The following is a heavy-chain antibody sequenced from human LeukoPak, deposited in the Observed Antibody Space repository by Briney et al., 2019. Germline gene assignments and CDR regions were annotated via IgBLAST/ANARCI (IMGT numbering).Heavy chain of an antibody. CDR2: IYHSGST. V-gene: IGHV4-30-2*01. J-gene: IGHJ4*02. Sequence: SETLSLTCTVSGGSIGSGGYSWSWIRQPPGKGLEWIGYIYHSGSTYYNPSLKSRVTISVDRSKNQFSLKLSSVTAADTAVYYCDRGALYGSGSYLDYWGQGTLVTVSS. CDR3: DRGALYGSGSYLDY. D-gene: IGHD3-10*01. CDR1: GGSIGSGGYS.